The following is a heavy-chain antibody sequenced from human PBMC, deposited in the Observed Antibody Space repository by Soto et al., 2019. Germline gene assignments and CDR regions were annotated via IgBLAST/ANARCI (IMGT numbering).Heavy chain of an antibody. CDR1: GFTFSSYA. V-gene: IGHV3-23*01. Sequence: GGSLRLSCAASGFTFSSYAMSWVRQAPGKGLEWVSAISGSGGSTYYADSVKGRFTISRDKSKNTLYLQMNSLRAEDTAVYYGAKDPSSGWFDYWGQGTLVTVSS. J-gene: IGHJ4*02. D-gene: IGHD6-19*01. CDR3: AKDPSSGWFDY. CDR2: ISGSGGST.